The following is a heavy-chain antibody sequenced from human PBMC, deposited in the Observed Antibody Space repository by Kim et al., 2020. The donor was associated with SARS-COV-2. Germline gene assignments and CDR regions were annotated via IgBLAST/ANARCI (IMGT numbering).Heavy chain of an antibody. Sequence: KYYADSVKGRFTISRDNSKNTLYLQMNGLRTEDTAVYYCARADADYQDFDYWGQGTLVTVSS. V-gene: IGHV3-33*01. CDR3: ARADADYQDFDY. CDR2: K. D-gene: IGHD4-17*01. J-gene: IGHJ4*02.